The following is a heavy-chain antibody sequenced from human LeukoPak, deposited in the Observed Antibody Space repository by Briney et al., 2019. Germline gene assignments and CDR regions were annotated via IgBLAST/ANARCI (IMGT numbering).Heavy chain of an antibody. CDR1: GFTFSSYE. Sequence: GGSLRLSCAASGFTFSSYEMNWVRQAPGKGLEWVSYISSSGSTIYYADSVKGRFTISRDNAKNSLYLQMNSLSAEDTAVYYCAKEPYSSGWYGVYFLDYWGQGTLVTVSS. CDR3: AKEPYSSGWYGVYFLDY. CDR2: ISSSGSTI. D-gene: IGHD6-19*01. V-gene: IGHV3-48*03. J-gene: IGHJ4*02.